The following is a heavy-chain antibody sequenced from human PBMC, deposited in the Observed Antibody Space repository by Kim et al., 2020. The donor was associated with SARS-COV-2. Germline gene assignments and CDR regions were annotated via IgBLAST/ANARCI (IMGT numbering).Heavy chain of an antibody. J-gene: IGHJ5*02. CDR2: IYYSGST. CDR3: ARQGSLLRYFDWLYQPQLDSPFDP. Sequence: SETLSLTCTVSGGSISSSSYYWGWIRQPPGKGLEWIGSIYYSGSTYYNPSLKSRVTISVDTSKNQFSLKLSSVTAADTAVYYCARQGSLLRYFDWLYQPQLDSPFDPWGQGTLVTVSS. CDR1: GGSISSSSYY. V-gene: IGHV4-39*01. D-gene: IGHD3-9*01.